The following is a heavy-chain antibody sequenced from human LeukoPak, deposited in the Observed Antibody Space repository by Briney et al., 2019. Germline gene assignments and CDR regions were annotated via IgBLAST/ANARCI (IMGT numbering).Heavy chain of an antibody. CDR2: ISSDSNYI. Sequence: PGGSLRLSCAASGCTFSSYCMNWVRQAPGKGLEWVSSISSDSNYIFYADSVQGRFTISRDNAENSLFLQMNSLRAEDTAVYYCARDYDFWSGYLDYWGQGTLVTVSS. D-gene: IGHD3-3*01. CDR3: ARDYDFWSGYLDY. J-gene: IGHJ4*02. V-gene: IGHV3-21*01. CDR1: GCTFSSYC.